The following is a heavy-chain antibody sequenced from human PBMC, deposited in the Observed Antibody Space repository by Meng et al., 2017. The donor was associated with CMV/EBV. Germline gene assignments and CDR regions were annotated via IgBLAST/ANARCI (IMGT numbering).Heavy chain of an antibody. CDR1: GFTFSDYG. D-gene: IGHD3-3*01. Sequence: CTAPGFTFSDYGLTWVRQAPGRGLQWVSAISGSGNSRYYADSVRGRFTISRDRSKNTLHLQLNGLRAEDTAIYYCVKGDFDYTSCFESWGQGTLVTVSS. CDR3: VKGDFDYTSCFES. J-gene: IGHJ4*02. V-gene: IGHV3-23*01. CDR2: ISGSGNSR.